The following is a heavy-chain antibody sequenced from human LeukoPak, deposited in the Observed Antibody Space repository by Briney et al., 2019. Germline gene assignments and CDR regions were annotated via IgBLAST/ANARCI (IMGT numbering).Heavy chain of an antibody. CDR1: GGSISSYY. Sequence: SETLPLTCTVSGGSISSYYWSWIRQPPGKGLEWIGYIYYSGSTNYNPSLKSRVTISVDTSKNQFSLKLSSVTAADTAVYYCASGILIGYYSVDVWGQGTMVTVSS. V-gene: IGHV4-59*01. J-gene: IGHJ3*01. CDR3: ASGILIGYYSVDV. D-gene: IGHD3-9*01. CDR2: IYYSGST.